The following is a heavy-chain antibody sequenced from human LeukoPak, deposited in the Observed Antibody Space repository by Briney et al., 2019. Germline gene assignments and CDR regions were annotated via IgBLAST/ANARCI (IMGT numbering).Heavy chain of an antibody. D-gene: IGHD6-19*01. CDR2: INPNRGGT. CDR1: GYSFSGYY. CDR3: ARGSVTGTASWFDP. V-gene: IGHV1-2*02. Sequence: ASVKVSCKTSGYSFSGYYIHWVRQAPGQGLEWMGWINPNRGGTNYAQKFQDRVTMTRDTSINTAYVELSSLTSDDTAVYYCARGSVTGTASWFDPWGQGTLVTVSS. J-gene: IGHJ5*02.